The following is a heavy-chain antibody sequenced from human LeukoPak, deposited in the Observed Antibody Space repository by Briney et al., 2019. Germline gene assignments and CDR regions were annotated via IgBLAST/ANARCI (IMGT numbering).Heavy chain of an antibody. CDR1: GFTFSSYA. CDR3: ARTFWDKSNGYDYFFDF. J-gene: IGHJ4*02. CDR2: ISYDGNNQ. V-gene: IGHV3-30*04. Sequence: PGRSLRLSCAASGFTFSSYAMHWVRQAPGMGLEWVAGISYDGNNQYYADSVKGRFTISRDNSKNTLYLQVNSLRAEDTAVYYCARTFWDKSNGYDYFFDFWGQGSLVTVSS. D-gene: IGHD5-12*01.